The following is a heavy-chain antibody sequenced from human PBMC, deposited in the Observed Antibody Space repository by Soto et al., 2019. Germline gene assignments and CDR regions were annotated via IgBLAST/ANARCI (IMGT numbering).Heavy chain of an antibody. CDR1: GDTFTNCV. V-gene: IGHV1-69*01. J-gene: IGHJ6*02. Sequence: QVPVVQSGVEVRRPGSSVKVSCKASGDTFTNCVISWVRQAPGQGLEWMGGIIPLFGTTDFAQRFQGRLTMTSVESTPTAYPARSRLRSEDTATYYCAAELVFGKLSAVWFQGTTVIVSS. CDR2: IIPLFGTT. CDR3: AAELVFGKLSAV. D-gene: IGHD3-10*01.